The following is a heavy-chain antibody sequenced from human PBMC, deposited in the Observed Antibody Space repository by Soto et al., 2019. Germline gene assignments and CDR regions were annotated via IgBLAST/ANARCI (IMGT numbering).Heavy chain of an antibody. CDR2: ISYDVSNK. CDR1: GFTFSSYG. CDR3: AKDPSAVALHYGMDV. J-gene: IGHJ6*02. Sequence: QVQLVESGGGVVQPGRSLRLSCAASGFTFSSYGMHWVRQAPGKALEWVAVISYDVSNKYYADSVKGRFTISRDNSKNTLYLQMNSLRAEDTAVYYCAKDPSAVALHYGMDVWGQGTTVTVSS. V-gene: IGHV3-30*18. D-gene: IGHD6-19*01.